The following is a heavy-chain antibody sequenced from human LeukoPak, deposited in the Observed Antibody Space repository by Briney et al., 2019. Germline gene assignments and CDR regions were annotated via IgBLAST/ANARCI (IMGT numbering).Heavy chain of an antibody. J-gene: IGHJ4*02. D-gene: IGHD3-22*01. V-gene: IGHV4-4*07. CDR1: GGSISSYS. CDR3: ARDPIGHGYIDY. Sequence: PSETLSLTCAVSGGSISSYSWSWIRQPAEKRLEWIGRIYTSGSTTYNHSLKSPVTMSVDTSRNEFSLKLSSVTAADTAVYYCARDPIGHGYIDYWGQGTLVTVSS. CDR2: IYTSGST.